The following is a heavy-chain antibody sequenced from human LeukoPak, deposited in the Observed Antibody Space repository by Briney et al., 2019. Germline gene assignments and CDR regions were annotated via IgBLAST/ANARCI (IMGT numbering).Heavy chain of an antibody. Sequence: GGSLRLSCAASGFTFSNAWMSWVRQAPGKGLEWVGRIKSKTDGGTTDYAAPVKGRFTISRDDSKNTLYLQMNSLKTEDTAVYYCTTESRNYGSGSYSVGLVDYWGQGTLVTVSS. V-gene: IGHV3-15*01. D-gene: IGHD3-10*01. CDR3: TTESRNYGSGSYSVGLVDY. J-gene: IGHJ4*02. CDR2: IKSKTDGGTT. CDR1: GFTFSNAW.